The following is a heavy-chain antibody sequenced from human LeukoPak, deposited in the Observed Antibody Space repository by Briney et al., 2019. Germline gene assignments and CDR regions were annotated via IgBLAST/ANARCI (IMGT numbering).Heavy chain of an antibody. CDR3: ARNDRWAQYYFDS. D-gene: IGHD1-1*01. Sequence: GGSLRLSCAASRFTFSSYAMSWVRQAPGKGLEWVSVIYTAGSTHYADSVKGRFTISRDNSKNTVYLQMNSLRAEDTAVYYCARNDRWAQYYFDSWGQGTLVTVSS. V-gene: IGHV3-66*01. J-gene: IGHJ4*02. CDR2: IYTAGST. CDR1: RFTFSSYA.